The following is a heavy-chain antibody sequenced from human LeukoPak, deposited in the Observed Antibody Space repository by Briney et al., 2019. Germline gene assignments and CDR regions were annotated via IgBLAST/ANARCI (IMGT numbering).Heavy chain of an antibody. Sequence: SETLSLTCAVSGYSISSDNYWVWIRQPPGQGLEWTGGIYHSGSTYYNPSLRSRVTMSVDTSKNQFSLKLSSVTAADTAVYYCARAPRDSSSSNYMRRFDYWGQGTLVTVSS. CDR2: IYHSGST. CDR3: ARAPRDSSSSNYMRRFDY. D-gene: IGHD3-22*01. J-gene: IGHJ4*02. CDR1: GYSISSDNY. V-gene: IGHV4-38-2*01.